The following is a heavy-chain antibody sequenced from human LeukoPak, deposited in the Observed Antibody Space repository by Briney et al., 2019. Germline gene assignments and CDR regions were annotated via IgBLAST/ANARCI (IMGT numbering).Heavy chain of an antibody. CDR3: ARYYDSSGPNWFDP. V-gene: IGHV4-31*03. CDR2: IYYSGST. CDR1: GGSISSGGYY. J-gene: IGHJ5*02. D-gene: IGHD3-22*01. Sequence: PSETLSLTCTVSGGSISSGGYYWSWIRQHPGKGLEWIGYIYYSGSTYYNPSLKSRVTISVDTSKNQFSLKLSSVTAADTAVYYCARYYDSSGPNWFDPWGQGTLVTVSS.